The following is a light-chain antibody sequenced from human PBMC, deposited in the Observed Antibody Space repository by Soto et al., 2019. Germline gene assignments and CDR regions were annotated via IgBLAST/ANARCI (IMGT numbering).Light chain of an antibody. V-gene: IGKV3D-15*01. CDR3: QQYIRGTRT. Sequence: DIVLTQCPGTLSLSPGARPTLSCRASQGFXRNFLAWYRQKPGQAPRLRTYGASNRATDIPDRLSGSGSGTEFTLTISSMQSEDFAVYYCQQYIRGTRTFGGGTKVDIK. J-gene: IGKJ4*01. CDR2: GAS. CDR1: QGFXRN.